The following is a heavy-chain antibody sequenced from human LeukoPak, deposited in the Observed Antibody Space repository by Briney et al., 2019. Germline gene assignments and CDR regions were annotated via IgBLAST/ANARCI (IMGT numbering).Heavy chain of an antibody. CDR3: ARKNTEAAAASFDY. CDR2: ISSSGSTI. J-gene: IGHJ4*02. D-gene: IGHD2/OR15-2a*01. CDR1: GFTFSDYY. V-gene: IGHV3-11*01. Sequence: PGGSLRLSCAVSGFTFSDYYMSWIRQAPGKGLEWVSYISSSGSTIYYADSVKGRFTISRDNAKNSLYLQMNSLRAEDTAVYYCARKNTEAAAASFDYWGQGTLVTVSS.